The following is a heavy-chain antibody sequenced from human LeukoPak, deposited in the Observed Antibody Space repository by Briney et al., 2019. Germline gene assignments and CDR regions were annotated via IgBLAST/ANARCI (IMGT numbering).Heavy chain of an antibody. CDR3: AKRDFDDYFAS. D-gene: IGHD3-9*01. V-gene: IGHV3-23*01. CDR1: GFTFLDHG. Sequence: GGSLRLSCAASGFTFLDHGMSWVRQAPGKGLEWVSGISGSGGSTYYAESVKGRFTISRDNSKNTLYLQVNSLRAEDTALYYCAKRDFDDYFASWGQGTLVTVSS. J-gene: IGHJ4*02. CDR2: ISGSGGST.